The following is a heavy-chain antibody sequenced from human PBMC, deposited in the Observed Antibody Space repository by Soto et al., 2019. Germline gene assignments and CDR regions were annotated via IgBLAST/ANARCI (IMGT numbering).Heavy chain of an antibody. D-gene: IGHD2-2*01. CDR3: TTDFVVVPADTHA. CDR2: IKCKTDGGTT. Sequence: GGSLRLSCAASGFTFSNAWMSWVRQAPGKGLEWVGRIKCKTDGGTTDYAAPVKGRFTISRDDSKNTLYLQMNSLKTEDTAVYYCTTDFVVVPADTHAWGQGTTVTVSS. J-gene: IGHJ6*02. V-gene: IGHV3-15*01. CDR1: GFTFSNAW.